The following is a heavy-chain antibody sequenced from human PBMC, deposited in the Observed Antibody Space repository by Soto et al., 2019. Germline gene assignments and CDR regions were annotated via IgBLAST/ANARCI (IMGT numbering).Heavy chain of an antibody. Sequence: EVQLVESGGGLVQPGGSLRLSCSASGFTFSSYAMHWVRQAPGKGLEYVSAISSNGGSTYYADSVKGRFTISRDNSKNTMYLQMSSLRAEDTAVYYCVKPQYYYDSSGDFDYWGQGTLVTVSS. J-gene: IGHJ4*02. V-gene: IGHV3-64D*08. D-gene: IGHD3-22*01. CDR3: VKPQYYYDSSGDFDY. CDR2: ISSNGGST. CDR1: GFTFSSYA.